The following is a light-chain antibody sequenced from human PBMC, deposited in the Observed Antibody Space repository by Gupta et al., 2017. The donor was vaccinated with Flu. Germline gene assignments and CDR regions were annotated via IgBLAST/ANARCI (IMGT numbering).Light chain of an antibody. CDR1: QGLVYSDGNTY. CDR2: LVS. Sequence: VTLGQPASISCRSSQGLVYSDGNTYLHWFQHRPGQSPRRPIYLVSNRASGVPDRFSGSGSGTYFTLRISRVEADDVGVYFCMQGAHWPWAFGQGTKLEIK. J-gene: IGKJ1*01. CDR3: MQGAHWPWA. V-gene: IGKV2-30*01.